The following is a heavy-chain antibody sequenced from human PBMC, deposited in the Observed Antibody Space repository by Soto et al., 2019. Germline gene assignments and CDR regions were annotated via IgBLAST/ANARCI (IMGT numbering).Heavy chain of an antibody. V-gene: IGHV3-7*03. D-gene: IGHD3-22*01. CDR2: INQDGSER. CDR3: AKDRTLYCETTFDY. CDR1: GLTFRNDW. J-gene: IGHJ4*02. Sequence: EMQLVESGGGLVQPGGSLRLSCAGSGLTFRNDWLSWVRQAPGKGLEWVANINQDGSERYYVDSVRGRFTISRDNVENSLYLQLNSLRPEDTAVYYCAKDRTLYCETTFDYWGQGTLVIVSS.